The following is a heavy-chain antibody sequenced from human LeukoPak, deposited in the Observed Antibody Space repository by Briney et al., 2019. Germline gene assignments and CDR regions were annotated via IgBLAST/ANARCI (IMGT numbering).Heavy chain of an antibody. V-gene: IGHV3-21*01. CDR3: AKDPRATVTVYNWFDP. CDR1: GFTFSSYS. J-gene: IGHJ5*02. Sequence: GGSLRLSCAASGFTFSSYSMNWVRQAPGKGLEWVSSISSSSSYIYYADSVKGRFTISRDNLKNTLYLQMNSLRDEDTAMYYCAKDPRATVTVYNWFDPWGQGTLVTVSS. CDR2: ISSSSSYI. D-gene: IGHD4-17*01.